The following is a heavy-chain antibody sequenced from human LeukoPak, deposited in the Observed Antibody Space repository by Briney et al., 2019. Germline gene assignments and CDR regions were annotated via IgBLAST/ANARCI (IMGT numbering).Heavy chain of an antibody. J-gene: IGHJ4*02. CDR2: MYSSGST. V-gene: IGHV4-4*07. CDR1: GGSISSYS. CDR3: ARWSSGSYYYVDY. D-gene: IGHD3-22*01. Sequence: PSETLSLTCTVSGGSISSYSWSWIRQPAGKGLEWIGRMYSSGSTNYNPSLKSRVTMSVDTSKNQFPLKLSSVTAADTAVYYCARWSSGSYYYVDYWGQGTLVTVSS.